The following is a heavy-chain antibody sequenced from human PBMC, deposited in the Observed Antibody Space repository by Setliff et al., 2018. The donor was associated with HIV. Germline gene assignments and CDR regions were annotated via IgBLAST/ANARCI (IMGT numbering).Heavy chain of an antibody. CDR3: ARDYSSLLTVVWFDP. V-gene: IGHV7-4-1*02. CDR2: INTNTAKP. J-gene: IGHJ5*02. D-gene: IGHD6-13*01. CDR1: GYTFTTYA. Sequence: ASVKVSCKASGYTFTTYAMHWVRQAPGQGLEWMGWINTNTAKPTYAQGFTGRFVFSLDTSVSTAYLQISSLKPDDTAEYYCARDYSSLLTVVWFDPWGQGTLVTVSS.